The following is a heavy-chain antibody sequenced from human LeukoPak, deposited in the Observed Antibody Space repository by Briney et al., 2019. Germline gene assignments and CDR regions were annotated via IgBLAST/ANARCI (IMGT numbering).Heavy chain of an antibody. V-gene: IGHV1-69*05. CDR1: GGTFSSYA. CDR3: AREAAGTYYDFWSGPRGTFDI. J-gene: IGHJ3*02. CDR2: IIPIFGTA. Sequence: VASVKVSCKASGGTFSSYAISWVRQAPGQGLEWMGGIIPIFGTANYAQKFQGRVTITTDESTSTAYMELSSLRSEDTAVYYCAREAAGTYYDFWSGPRGTFDIWGQGTMVTVSS. D-gene: IGHD3-3*01.